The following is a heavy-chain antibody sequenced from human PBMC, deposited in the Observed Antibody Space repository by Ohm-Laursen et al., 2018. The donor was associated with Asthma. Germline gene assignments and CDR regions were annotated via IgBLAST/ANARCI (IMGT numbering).Heavy chain of an antibody. J-gene: IGHJ4*02. CDR2: IFFTGST. D-gene: IGHD5-24*01. CDR1: GAPVASGAHY. CDR3: ARVDGYNIDY. V-gene: IGHV4-31*03. Sequence: TLSLTCTVSGAPVASGAHYWTWVRQPPGEALEWIGNIFFTGSTDYNPSLSSRLTISVDTSRNQFSLKLTSVTAADTAVYYCARVDGYNIDYWGQGTLVTVSS.